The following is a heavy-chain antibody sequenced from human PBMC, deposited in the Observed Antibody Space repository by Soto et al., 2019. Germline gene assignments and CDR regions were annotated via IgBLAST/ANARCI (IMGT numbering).Heavy chain of an antibody. D-gene: IGHD3-10*01. J-gene: IGHJ4*02. CDR3: ARDWLGIDY. CDR2: INPYNGNT. V-gene: IGHV1-18*01. CDR1: GYTFTSYG. Sequence: QVQLVQSGAEVKKPGASVKVSCKASGYTFTSYGISWVRQAPGQGLEWMGWINPYNGNTNYAQKPXGRVTMTTDTSTNTAYMELRSLSSDDTAVYYCARDWLGIDYWGQGTLVTVSS.